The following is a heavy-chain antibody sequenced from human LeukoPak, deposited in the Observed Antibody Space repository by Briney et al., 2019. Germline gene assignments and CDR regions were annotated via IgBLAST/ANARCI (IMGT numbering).Heavy chain of an antibody. J-gene: IGHJ4*02. CDR1: LFAFITYA. CDR3: AKACRSSVYEQFDY. V-gene: IGHV3-23*01. CDR2: ISSSGRAT. Sequence: PGGSLRLSCSASLFAFITYAMTWVRQAPEKGLQWVSIISSSGRATYYADSVEGRFTISRDNAKSTLYLQMNSLRADETAVYYCAKACRSSVYEQFDYWGQGTQVTVPP. D-gene: IGHD5/OR15-5a*01.